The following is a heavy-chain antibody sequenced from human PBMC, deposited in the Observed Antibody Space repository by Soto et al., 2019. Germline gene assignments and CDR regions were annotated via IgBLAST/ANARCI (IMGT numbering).Heavy chain of an antibody. CDR1: GFTFSDYY. V-gene: IGHV3-11*01. CDR3: ARDPITMVRGVPGMDV. Sequence: PGGSLRLSCAASGFTFSDYYMSWIRQAPGKGLEWVSYISSSGSTIYYADSVKGRFTISRDNAKNSLYLQMNSLRAEDTAVYYCARDPITMVRGVPGMDVWGQGTTVTVSS. D-gene: IGHD3-10*01. CDR2: ISSSGSTI. J-gene: IGHJ6*02.